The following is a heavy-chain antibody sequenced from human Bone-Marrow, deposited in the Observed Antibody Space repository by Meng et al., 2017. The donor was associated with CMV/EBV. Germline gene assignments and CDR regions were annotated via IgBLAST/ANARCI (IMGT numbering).Heavy chain of an antibody. CDR3: ARDLSITLVRGVAR. Sequence: GGSLRLSCAASGFTFSSYGMHWVRQAPGKGLEWVAFIRYDGSNKYYADSVKGRFTISRDNAKESLYLQMNSLRAEDTAMYYCARDLSITLVRGVARWGQGTLVTVSS. CDR2: IRYDGSNK. D-gene: IGHD3-10*01. V-gene: IGHV3-30*02. J-gene: IGHJ4*02. CDR1: GFTFSSYG.